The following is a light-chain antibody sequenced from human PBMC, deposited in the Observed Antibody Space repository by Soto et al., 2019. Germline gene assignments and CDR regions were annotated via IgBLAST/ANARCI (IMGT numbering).Light chain of an antibody. Sequence: EIVLTQSPGTLSLSPGETATLSCRASQDVSSRYLAWYQQKPGQAPRLLIYGASSRATGIPARFSGSGSGTDFTLTISSLEPEDFAVYYCQQRDNWPPTWTFGQGTK. V-gene: IGKV3D-20*02. J-gene: IGKJ1*01. CDR2: GAS. CDR3: QQRDNWPPTWT. CDR1: QDVSSRY.